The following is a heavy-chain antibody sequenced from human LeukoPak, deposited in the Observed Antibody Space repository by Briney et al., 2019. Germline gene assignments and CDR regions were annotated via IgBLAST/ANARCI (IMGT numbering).Heavy chain of an antibody. D-gene: IGHD6-13*01. CDR2: IYYSGNT. CDR1: GGSISSYY. J-gene: IGHJ6*03. Sequence: SETLSLTCTVSGGSISSYYWSWIRQPPGKGLEWIGYIYYSGNTNYNLSLKSRVTISVDTSKNQFSLKLSSVTAADTAVYYCARVERAAAGTNYYMDVWGKGTTVTVSS. CDR3: ARVERAAAGTNYYMDV. V-gene: IGHV4-59*12.